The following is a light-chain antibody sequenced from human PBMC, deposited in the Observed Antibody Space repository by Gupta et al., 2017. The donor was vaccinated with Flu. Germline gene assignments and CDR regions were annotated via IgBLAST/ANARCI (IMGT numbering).Light chain of an antibody. J-gene: IGLJ1*01. CDR1: SSDVGSYNL. CDR3: CSYAGSGTYV. V-gene: IGLV2-23*01. CDR2: EGS. Sequence: SITISCTGTSSDVGSYNLVSWYQQHPGKAPNLMIYEGSKRASWVANRFSGSKSGNTASLTISGLQAEDEADYYCCSYAGSGTYVFGTGTKVTVL.